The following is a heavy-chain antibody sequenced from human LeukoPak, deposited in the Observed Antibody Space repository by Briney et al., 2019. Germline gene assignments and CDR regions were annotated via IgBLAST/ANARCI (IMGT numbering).Heavy chain of an antibody. J-gene: IGHJ3*02. CDR1: GGTFSSYA. CDR3: ARDEGAKIAFAI. CDR2: IIPILGTA. D-gene: IGHD1-26*01. V-gene: IGHV1-69*06. Sequence: SVKVSCKASGGTFSSYAISWVRQAPGQGLEWMGGIIPILGTANYAQKFQGRVTINADKSTSTAYMELSSLRSEDTAVYYCARDEGAKIAFAIWGQGTMVTVSS.